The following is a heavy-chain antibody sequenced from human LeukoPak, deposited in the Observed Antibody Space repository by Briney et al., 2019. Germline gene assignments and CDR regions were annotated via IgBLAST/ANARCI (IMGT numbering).Heavy chain of an antibody. CDR2: VMQVGGEK. V-gene: IGHV3-7*04. CDR1: GFTFSNYW. CDR3: VRDNEYSSGHAFDY. Sequence: QSGGSLRLSCAASGFTFSNYWMSWVRQAPGKGLEWVANVMQVGGEKYYVDSVKGRFTISRDNAKNSLYLQMSSLRAEDTAIYYCVRDNEYSSGHAFDYWGQGTLVTVSS. D-gene: IGHD2-8*02. J-gene: IGHJ4*02.